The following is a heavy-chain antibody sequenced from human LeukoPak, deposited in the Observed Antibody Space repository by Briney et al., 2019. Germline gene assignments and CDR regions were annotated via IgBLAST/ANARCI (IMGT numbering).Heavy chain of an antibody. CDR3: AKDQIAAGANYYYGMDV. V-gene: IGHV3-23*01. CDR1: GFTFSNSW. D-gene: IGHD6-25*01. Sequence: PGGSLRLSCAASGFTFSNSWMNWVRQAPGKGLEWVSAISGSGGSTYYADSVKGRFTISRDNSKNTLYLQMNSLRAEDTAVYYCAKDQIAAGANYYYGMDVWGQGTTVTVSS. J-gene: IGHJ6*02. CDR2: ISGSGGST.